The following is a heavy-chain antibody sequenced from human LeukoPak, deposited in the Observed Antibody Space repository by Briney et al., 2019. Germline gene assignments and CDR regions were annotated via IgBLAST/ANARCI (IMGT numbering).Heavy chain of an antibody. J-gene: IGHJ4*02. Sequence: GGSLRLSCAASGFTFSSYGMHWVRQAPGKGLEWVAVIWYDGSNKYYADSVKGRFTISRENSKNTLYLQMNSLRAEDTAVYYCARENYYDSSGYYSDIDYWGQGTLVTASS. V-gene: IGHV3-33*01. CDR2: IWYDGSNK. CDR3: ARENYYDSSGYYSDIDY. CDR1: GFTFSSYG. D-gene: IGHD3-22*01.